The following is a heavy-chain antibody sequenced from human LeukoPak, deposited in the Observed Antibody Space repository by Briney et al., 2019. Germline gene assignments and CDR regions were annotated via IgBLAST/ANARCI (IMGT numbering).Heavy chain of an antibody. CDR3: AKDWMALEVVITNLDY. CDR1: GFTFSSYG. J-gene: IGHJ4*02. V-gene: IGHV3-23*01. D-gene: IGHD3-22*01. Sequence: GGSLRLSCAASGFTFSSYGMSWVRQAPGKGLEWVSAISGSGGSTYYADSVKGRFTISRDNSKNTLYLQMNSLRAEDTAVYYCAKDWMALEVVITNLDYWGQGTLVTVSS. CDR2: ISGSGGST.